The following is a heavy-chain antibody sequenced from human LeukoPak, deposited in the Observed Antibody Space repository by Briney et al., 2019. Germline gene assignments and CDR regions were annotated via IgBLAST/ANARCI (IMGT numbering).Heavy chain of an antibody. CDR2: IIPIFGTA. CDR1: GGTFSSHA. J-gene: IGHJ2*01. V-gene: IGHV1-69*13. CDR3: ATGYSSSWYEADWYFDL. Sequence: GASVTVSCKASGGTFSSHAISWVRQAPGQGLEWMGGIIPIFGTANYAQKFQGRVTITADESTSTAYMELSSLRSEDTAVYYCATGYSSSWYEADWYFDLWGRGTLVTVSS. D-gene: IGHD6-13*01.